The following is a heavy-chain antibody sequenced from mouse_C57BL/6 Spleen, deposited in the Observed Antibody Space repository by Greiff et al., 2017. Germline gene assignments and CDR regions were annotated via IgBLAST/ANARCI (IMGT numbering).Heavy chain of an antibody. Sequence: QVQLQQPGAELVKPGASVKMSCKASGYTFTSYWIPWVKQRPGQGLEWIGDIYPGSGSTNYNEKFKSKATLTVDTSSSTAYMQLSSLTSEDSAVYYCARKGDYYGSSWFAYWGQGTLVTVSA. CDR3: ARKGDYYGSSWFAY. CDR2: IYPGSGST. D-gene: IGHD1-1*01. V-gene: IGHV1-55*01. CDR1: GYTFTSYW. J-gene: IGHJ3*01.